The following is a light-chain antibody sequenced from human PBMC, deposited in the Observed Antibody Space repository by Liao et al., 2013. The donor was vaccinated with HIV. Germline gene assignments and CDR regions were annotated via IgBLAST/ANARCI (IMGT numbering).Light chain of an antibody. CDR3: QAWDRNTAI. J-gene: IGLJ2*01. V-gene: IGLV3-21*01. Sequence: SYELTQPPSVSVAPGKTARITCGGNNIGSKSVHWYKQKPGQSPLLVIYQDTYRPSGIPERFSGSNSGNTATLTISGTQPMDEADYYCQAWDRNTAIFGGGTKLTVL. CDR1: NIGSKS. CDR2: QDT.